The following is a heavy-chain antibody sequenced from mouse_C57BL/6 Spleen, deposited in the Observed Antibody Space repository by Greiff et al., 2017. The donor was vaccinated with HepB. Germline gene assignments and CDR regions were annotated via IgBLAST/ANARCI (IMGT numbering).Heavy chain of an antibody. CDR2: IDPETGGT. V-gene: IGHV1-15*01. CDR3: TRRAAQATNAMDY. J-gene: IGHJ4*01. Sequence: VKLMESGAELVRPGASVTLSCKASGYTFTDYEMHWVKQTPVHGLEWIGAIDPETGGTAYNQKFKGKAILTADKSSSTAYMELRSLTSEDSAVYYCTRRAAQATNAMDYWGQGTSVTVSS. D-gene: IGHD3-2*02. CDR1: GYTFTDYE.